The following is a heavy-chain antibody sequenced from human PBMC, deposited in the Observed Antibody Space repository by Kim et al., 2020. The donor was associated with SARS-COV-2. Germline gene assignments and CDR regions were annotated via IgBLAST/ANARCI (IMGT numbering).Heavy chain of an antibody. Sequence: SETLSLTCAVYGGSFSGYSWSWIRQPPGKGPEWIGEISHSGITNYNPSLKSRVTMSVDTSKNQFSLKLTSVTAADTAVYFCARNETYYYDDSGYRILDY. D-gene: IGHD3-22*01. J-gene: IGHJ4*01. V-gene: IGHV4-34*01. CDR3: ARNETYYYDDSGYRILDY. CDR1: GGSFSGYS. CDR2: ISHSGIT.